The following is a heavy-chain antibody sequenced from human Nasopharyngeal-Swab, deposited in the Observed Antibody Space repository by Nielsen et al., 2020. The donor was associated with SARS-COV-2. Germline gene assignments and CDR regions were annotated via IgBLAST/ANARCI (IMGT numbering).Heavy chain of an antibody. J-gene: IGHJ4*02. CDR3: ARERMTIAGRRYYFDY. CDR1: GFTFDDYA. V-gene: IGHV3-43*02. D-gene: IGHD2-15*01. CDR2: ISGDGGST. Sequence: GGSLRLSCAASGFTFDDYAMHWVRQAPGKGLEWVSLISGDGGSTYYADSVKGRFTISRDNSKNSLYLQMNSLRAEDTAVYYCARERMTIAGRRYYFDYWGQGTLVTVSS.